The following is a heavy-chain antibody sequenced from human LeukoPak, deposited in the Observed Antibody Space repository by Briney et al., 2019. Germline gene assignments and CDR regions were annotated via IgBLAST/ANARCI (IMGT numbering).Heavy chain of an antibody. J-gene: IGHJ4*02. V-gene: IGHV4-61*02. D-gene: IGHD3-3*01. CDR2: IYTSGST. CDR1: GGSISSGSYY. Sequence: SETLSLTCTVSGGSISSGSYYWSWIRQPAGKGLEWIGRIYTSGSTNYNPSLKSRVTISVDTSKNQFSLKLSSVTAADTAVYYCARGYYDFWSGYYSRFDYWGQGTLVTVSS. CDR3: ARGYYDFWSGYYSRFDY.